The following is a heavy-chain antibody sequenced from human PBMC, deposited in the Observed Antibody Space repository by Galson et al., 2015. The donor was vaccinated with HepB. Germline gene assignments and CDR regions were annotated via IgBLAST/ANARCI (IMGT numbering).Heavy chain of an antibody. CDR2: IKHDGSEK. Sequence: SLRLSCAASEFTFSSYWMSWVRQAPGRGLEWVANIKHDGSEKYYVDSVKGRFTISRDNAKNSLYLQMNSLTAEDTAVYFCARGYGGYWGQVTLVSVSS. CDR3: ARGYGGY. CDR1: EFTFSSYW. J-gene: IGHJ4*02. V-gene: IGHV3-7*03. D-gene: IGHD4-17*01.